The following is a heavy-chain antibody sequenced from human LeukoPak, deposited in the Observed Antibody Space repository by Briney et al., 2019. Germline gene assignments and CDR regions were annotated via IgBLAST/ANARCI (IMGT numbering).Heavy chain of an antibody. CDR3: MGRLAVTGKLHFDY. Sequence: AETLSLTCTVSGGSISTYYWTWIRQPPGKGLEWIGFIYYSGITKYYAALVSGVTILLDKSNNQFFLRLRSWTAADTTVYYCMGRLAVTGKLHFDYWGQRTLVTVSS. V-gene: IGHV4-59*08. CDR2: IYYSGIT. CDR1: GGSISTYY. D-gene: IGHD6-19*01. J-gene: IGHJ4*02.